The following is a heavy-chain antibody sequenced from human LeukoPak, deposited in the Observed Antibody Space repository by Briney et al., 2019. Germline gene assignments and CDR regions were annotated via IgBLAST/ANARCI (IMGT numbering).Heavy chain of an antibody. CDR3: ATRLTIFGVVIGAFDI. CDR1: GFSISNDW. CDR2: ISGNGGST. V-gene: IGHV3-23*01. J-gene: IGHJ3*02. Sequence: GGSLRLSCAASGFSISNDWMSWVRQAPGKGLEWVSAISGNGGSTYYADSVKGRFTISRDNSKNTLYLQMNSLRAEDTAVYYCATRLTIFGVVIGAFDIWGQGTMVTVSS. D-gene: IGHD3-3*01.